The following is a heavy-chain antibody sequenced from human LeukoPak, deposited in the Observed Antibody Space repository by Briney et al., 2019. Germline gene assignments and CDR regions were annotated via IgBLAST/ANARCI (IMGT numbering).Heavy chain of an antibody. J-gene: IGHJ4*02. Sequence: QPGGSLTLSCEGSGFNFSNYAMNCVRQPPGKGMEWVSVTSSDGSLEFYVDSVNGRFSISRDNSKNTLYLQMNRLRAEDTAIYYCVKDIWFGDGFDSWGRGTLVTVSS. CDR3: VKDIWFGDGFDS. D-gene: IGHD3-10*01. V-gene: IGHV3-30*18. CDR2: TSSDGSLE. CDR1: GFNFSNYA.